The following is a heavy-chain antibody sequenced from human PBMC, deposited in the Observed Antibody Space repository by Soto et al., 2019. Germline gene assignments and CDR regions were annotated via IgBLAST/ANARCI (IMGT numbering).Heavy chain of an antibody. D-gene: IGHD3-10*01. Sequence: GESLKISCAASGFTFSNYAMSWVRQAPGKGLEWVSVISGSGGSTYYADSVKGRFTISRDNSKNTLYLQMNSLRVDDTAVYYCAKEYRMAGSGPGSHWGQGTLVTVSS. CDR2: ISGSGGST. CDR1: GFTFSNYA. CDR3: AKEYRMAGSGPGSH. J-gene: IGHJ4*02. V-gene: IGHV3-23*01.